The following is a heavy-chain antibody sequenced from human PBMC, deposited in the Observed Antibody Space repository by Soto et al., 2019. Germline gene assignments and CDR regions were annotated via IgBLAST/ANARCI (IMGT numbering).Heavy chain of an antibody. CDR1: GASISIING. J-gene: IGHJ3*02. CDR2: IYHSGST. D-gene: IGHD1-26*01. Sequence: QVQLQESGPELGRPWGTRSPTSPVLGASISIINGGGWFRQPPGKGLEWIGEIYHSGSTNYNPSLKSRVTISVDKSKNQFSLKLSSVTAADTAVYYCARFNSGNYYEAFDIWGQGTMVTVSS. V-gene: IGHV4-4*02. CDR3: ARFNSGNYYEAFDI.